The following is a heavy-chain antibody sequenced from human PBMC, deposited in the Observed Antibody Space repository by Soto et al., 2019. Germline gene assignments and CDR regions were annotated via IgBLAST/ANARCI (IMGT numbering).Heavy chain of an antibody. D-gene: IGHD2-15*01. CDR1: GFTFSSYA. CDR2: ISYDGSNK. CDR3: ARGGPPDIVVVVAATSSFDI. J-gene: IGHJ3*02. Sequence: QVQLVESGGGVVQPGRSLRLSCAASGFTFSSYAMHWVRQAPGKGLEWVAVISYDGSNKYYADSVKGRFTISRDNSKNTLYXXMNSLRAEDTAVYYCARGGPPDIVVVVAATSSFDIWGQGTMVTVSS. V-gene: IGHV3-30-3*01.